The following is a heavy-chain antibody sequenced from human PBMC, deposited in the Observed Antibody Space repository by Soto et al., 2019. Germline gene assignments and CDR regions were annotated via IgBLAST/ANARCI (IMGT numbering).Heavy chain of an antibody. D-gene: IGHD3-10*01. CDR1: GGSISSGDYY. Sequence: QVQLQESGPGLVKPSQTLSLTCTVSGGSISSGDYYWSWIRQPPGKGLEWIGYIYYSGSTYYNPSLKGXVTISVDTSKXXFXLXQSSVTAADTAVYYCARGRITMVRGVITYYYYGMDVWGQGTTVTVSS. CDR2: IYYSGST. V-gene: IGHV4-30-4*01. CDR3: ARGRITMVRGVITYYYYGMDV. J-gene: IGHJ6*02.